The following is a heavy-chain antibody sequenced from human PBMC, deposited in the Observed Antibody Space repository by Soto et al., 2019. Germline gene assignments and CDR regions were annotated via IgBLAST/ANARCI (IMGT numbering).Heavy chain of an antibody. CDR3: ATEARQWLPPDY. CDR1: GFTFSSYS. V-gene: IGHV3-48*02. J-gene: IGHJ4*02. Sequence: GGSLRLSCAASGFTFSSYSMNWVRQAPGKGLEWVSYISSSSTIYYADSVKGRFTISRDNAKNSLYLQMNSLRDEDTAVYYCATEARQWLPPDYWGQGTLVTVSS. D-gene: IGHD6-19*01. CDR2: ISSSSTI.